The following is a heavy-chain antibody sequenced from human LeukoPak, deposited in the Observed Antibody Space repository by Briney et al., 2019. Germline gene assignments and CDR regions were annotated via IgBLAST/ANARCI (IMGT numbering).Heavy chain of an antibody. D-gene: IGHD5-24*01. J-gene: IGHJ4*02. CDR2: INHSGST. V-gene: IGHV4-34*01. CDR1: GGSFSGYY. CDR3: ARASRRDGYNFGTLGY. Sequence: SETLSLTCAVYGGSFSGYYWSWIRQPPGKGLEWIGEINHSGSTNYNPSLKSRVTISVDTSKNQFSLKLSSVTAADTAVYYCARASRRDGYNFGTLGYWGQGTLVTVSS.